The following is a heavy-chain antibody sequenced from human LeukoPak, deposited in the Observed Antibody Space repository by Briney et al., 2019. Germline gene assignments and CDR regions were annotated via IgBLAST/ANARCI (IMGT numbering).Heavy chain of an antibody. Sequence: GGSLRLSCAASGFTFSSYGMLWVRQAPGKGLEWVAVIWYDGSNKNYADSVKGRFTISRDNSKNTLYLQMNSLRAEDTAVYYCAKDLRQYYYDSSGYSNAFDIWGQGTMVTVSS. J-gene: IGHJ3*02. D-gene: IGHD3-22*01. CDR1: GFTFSSYG. V-gene: IGHV3-33*06. CDR2: IWYDGSNK. CDR3: AKDLRQYYYDSSGYSNAFDI.